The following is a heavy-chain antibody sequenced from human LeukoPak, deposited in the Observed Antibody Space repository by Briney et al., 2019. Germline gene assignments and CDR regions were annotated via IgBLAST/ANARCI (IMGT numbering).Heavy chain of an antibody. CDR1: GFHFRTYA. J-gene: IGHJ4*02. CDR3: ARGYYLGSGSFDY. CDR2: ISYDGSSE. Sequence: GGSLRLSCAASGFHFRTYAMHWVRQAPGKGLEWVAIISYDGSSEYYADSVKGRFTVSRDNSENTLSLHMNSLRPEDTAVYFCARGYYLGSGSFDYWGQGALVTVSS. V-gene: IGHV3-30*01. D-gene: IGHD3-10*01.